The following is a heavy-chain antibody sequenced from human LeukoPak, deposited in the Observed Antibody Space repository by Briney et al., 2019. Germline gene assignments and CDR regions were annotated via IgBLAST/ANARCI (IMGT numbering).Heavy chain of an antibody. Sequence: GGSLRLSCAVSGLTFSDYSMAWVRQAPGKGLFWVSGISAGGGSTYYADSVKGRFTISRDNSRNTLYLQMSSLKTEDTAVYYCAAQGGSGDLRYWGQGTLVTVSS. CDR1: GLTFSDYS. CDR2: ISAGGGST. V-gene: IGHV3-23*01. CDR3: AAQGGSGDLRY. J-gene: IGHJ4*02. D-gene: IGHD4-17*01.